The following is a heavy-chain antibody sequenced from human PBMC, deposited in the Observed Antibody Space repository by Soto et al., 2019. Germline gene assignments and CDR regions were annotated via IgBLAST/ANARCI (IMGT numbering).Heavy chain of an antibody. Sequence: QVQLQESGPGLVKPSETLSLTCTVSGGSISSYYWSWIRQPPGKGLEWIGYIFFSGGTNYNPSLESRVTLSVDTSKNQFSLKLSSVTVADTAVYYCARESRSWYGSIWDYWGQGTLVTVSS. D-gene: IGHD6-13*01. CDR2: IFFSGGT. CDR1: GGSISSYY. J-gene: IGHJ4*02. V-gene: IGHV4-59*12. CDR3: ARESRSWYGSIWDY.